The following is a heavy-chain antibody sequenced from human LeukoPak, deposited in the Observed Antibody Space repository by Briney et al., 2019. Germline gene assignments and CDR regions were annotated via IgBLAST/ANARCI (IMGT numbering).Heavy chain of an antibody. CDR2: ISYDGSNK. J-gene: IGHJ6*02. D-gene: IGHD7-27*01. Sequence: GSLSLSCAASGFTFSSYGMHWVRQAPGKGLEWVAVISYDGSNKYYADSVKGRFTISRDNSKNTLYLQMNSLRAEDTAVYYCAKAFPAGDDFDYYYGMDVWGQGTTVTVSS. CDR1: GFTFSSYG. CDR3: AKAFPAGDDFDYYYGMDV. V-gene: IGHV3-30*18.